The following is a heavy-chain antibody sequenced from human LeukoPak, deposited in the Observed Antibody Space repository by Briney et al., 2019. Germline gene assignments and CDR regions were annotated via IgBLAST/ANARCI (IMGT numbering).Heavy chain of an antibody. J-gene: IGHJ4*02. CDR2: IYYSGST. CDR3: ARQMTTVVPVDY. CDR1: GDSISSYY. V-gene: IGHV4-59*08. Sequence: PSETLSPTCTVSGDSISSYYWSWIRQPPGKGLEWIGCIYYSGSTNYNPSLKSRVTISVDTSKNQFSLKLSAVTAADTAVYYCARQMTTVVPVDYWGQGTLVTDSS. D-gene: IGHD4-23*01.